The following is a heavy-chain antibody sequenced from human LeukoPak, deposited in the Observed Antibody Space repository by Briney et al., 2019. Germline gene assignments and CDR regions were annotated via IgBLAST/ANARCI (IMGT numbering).Heavy chain of an antibody. CDR1: GFVLNTYA. CDR2: ISGSGKNT. CDR3: ARDLDGSGKALDY. V-gene: IGHV3-23*01. Sequence: GGSLRLSCAASGFVLNTYAMNWVRQAPGRGLECVSTISGSGKNTFYTDSVKGRFTIYRDSSKNTVYLQMNSLRAEDTAVYYCARDLDGSGKALDYWGQGTLVTVSS. D-gene: IGHD3-10*01. J-gene: IGHJ4*02.